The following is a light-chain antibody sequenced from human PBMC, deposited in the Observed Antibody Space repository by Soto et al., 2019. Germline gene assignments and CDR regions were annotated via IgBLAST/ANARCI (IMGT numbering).Light chain of an antibody. Sequence: EIVMTQSPATLSVSPGERATLSCRASQSVYNNYLAWYQQRPGQAPRTLIYGASSRATGIPDRFSGSGSGTDFTLSISGLEPEDSAVYYCQQYGNSLTVGGGTKGDIK. J-gene: IGKJ4*01. V-gene: IGKV3-20*01. CDR2: GAS. CDR1: QSVYNNY. CDR3: QQYGNSLT.